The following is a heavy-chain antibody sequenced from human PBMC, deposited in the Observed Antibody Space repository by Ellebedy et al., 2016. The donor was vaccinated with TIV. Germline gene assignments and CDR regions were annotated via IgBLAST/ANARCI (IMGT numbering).Heavy chain of an antibody. Sequence: SETLSLXXTVSGGSISSGSYYWSWVRQPAGKGLEWIGRISSGGTSYNPSLRSRVTMLVDTSKNQFSLRLTSVMAADAAVYYCARGHNWFDLWGQGTLVIVSS. CDR1: GGSISSGSYY. V-gene: IGHV4-61*02. CDR3: ARGHNWFDL. J-gene: IGHJ5*02. CDR2: ISSGGT.